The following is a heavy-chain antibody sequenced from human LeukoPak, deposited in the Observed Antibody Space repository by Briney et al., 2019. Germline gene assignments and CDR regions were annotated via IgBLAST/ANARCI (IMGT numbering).Heavy chain of an antibody. CDR2: INPKNGVS. CDR3: ARAGYDYGDSSDF. J-gene: IGHJ4*02. V-gene: IGHV1-2*02. CDR1: GYPFTTYY. D-gene: IGHD4-17*01. Sequence: ASVKVSCKASGYPFTTYYIHWVRQAPGQGLEWMGCINPKNGVSKYAQKFQGRVTMTRATSIATAYMEVSRLTSDDTAVYFCARAGYDYGDSSDFWGQGTLVTVSS.